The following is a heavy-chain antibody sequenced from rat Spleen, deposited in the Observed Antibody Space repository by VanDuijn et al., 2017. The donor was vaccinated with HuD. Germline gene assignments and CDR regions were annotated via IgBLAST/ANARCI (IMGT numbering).Heavy chain of an antibody. V-gene: IGHV5-31*01. CDR3: VRHGYTRYYFDY. CDR2: ISYDGGST. Sequence: EVQLVESGGGLVQPGRSLKLSCVASGFTFNKYWMTWIRQAPTKGLEWVASISYDGGSTYYPDSVQGRFTISRHNAKSTLYLQMDSLRSEDTATYYCVRHGYTRYYFDYWGQGVMVTVSS. CDR1: GFTFNKYW. J-gene: IGHJ2*01. D-gene: IGHD1-9*01.